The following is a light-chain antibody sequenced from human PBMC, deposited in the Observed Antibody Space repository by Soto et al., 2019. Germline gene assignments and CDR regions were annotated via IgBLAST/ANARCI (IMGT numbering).Light chain of an antibody. V-gene: IGKV1-8*01. CDR3: QQYFSYPNT. CDR2: GAS. CDR1: HRLNTY. J-gene: IGKJ2*01. Sequence: IRMTQSPSSLSASIGDRVTFTCRASHRLNTYLAWYQQKPGKAPKLLIYGASTLQSGVPARFSGSGSGTDVNLLISSLQSEDFATYYCQQYFSYPNTFGQGTKREIK.